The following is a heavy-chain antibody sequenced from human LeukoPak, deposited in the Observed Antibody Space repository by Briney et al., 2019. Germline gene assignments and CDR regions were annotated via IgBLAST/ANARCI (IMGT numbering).Heavy chain of an antibody. CDR2: IIPIFGTA. CDR3: ARAGSHTAMFDY. V-gene: IGHV1-69*01. Sequence: SVKVSRKASGGTFSSYAISWVRQAPGQGLEWMGGIIPIFGTANYAQKFQGRVTITADESTSTAYMELSSLRSEDTAVYYCARAGSHTAMFDYWGQGTLVTVSS. D-gene: IGHD5-18*01. J-gene: IGHJ4*02. CDR1: GGTFSSYA.